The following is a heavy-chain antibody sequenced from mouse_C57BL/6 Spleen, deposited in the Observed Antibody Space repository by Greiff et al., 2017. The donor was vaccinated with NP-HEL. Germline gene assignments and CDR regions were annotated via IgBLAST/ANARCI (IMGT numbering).Heavy chain of an antibody. CDR2: IYPRSGNT. D-gene: IGHD1-1*01. Sequence: QVQLKQSGAELARPGASVKLSCKASGYTFTSYGISWVKQRTGQGLEWIGEIYPRSGNTYYNEKFKGKATLTADKSSSTAYMELRSLTSEDSAVYFCARCRYYYGSSSYFDYWGQGTTLTVSS. V-gene: IGHV1-81*01. CDR3: ARCRYYYGSSSYFDY. CDR1: GYTFTSYG. J-gene: IGHJ2*01.